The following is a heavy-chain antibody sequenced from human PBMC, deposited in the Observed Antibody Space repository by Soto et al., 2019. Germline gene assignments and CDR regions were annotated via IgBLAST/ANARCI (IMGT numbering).Heavy chain of an antibody. Sequence: ETLSLTCTVSGGSISSYYWSWIRQPAGKGLEWIGRIYTSGSTNYNPSLKSRVTMSVDTSKNQFSLKLSSVTAADTAVYYCARDRPLTVTPYFDYGGQGTLVTVSS. CDR1: GGSISSYY. CDR2: IYTSGST. J-gene: IGHJ4*02. CDR3: ARDRPLTVTPYFDY. D-gene: IGHD4-17*01. V-gene: IGHV4-4*07.